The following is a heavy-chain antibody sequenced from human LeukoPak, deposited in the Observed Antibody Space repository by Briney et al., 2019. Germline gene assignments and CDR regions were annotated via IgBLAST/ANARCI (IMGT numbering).Heavy chain of an antibody. CDR1: GFTFSSYA. D-gene: IGHD3-22*01. V-gene: IGHV3-30*02. Sequence: GGSLRLSCAASGFTFSSYAMHWVRQAPGKGLEWVTFIRYDVSKTYYADSVKGRFTISRDNSKNTLYLQMNSLRAEDTALYYCAKAVDYYDSSGIGYWGQGTLVTVSS. CDR2: IRYDVSKT. CDR3: AKAVDYYDSSGIGY. J-gene: IGHJ4*02.